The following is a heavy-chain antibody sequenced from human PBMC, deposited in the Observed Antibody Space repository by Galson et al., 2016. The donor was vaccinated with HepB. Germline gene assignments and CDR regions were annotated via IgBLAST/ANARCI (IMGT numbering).Heavy chain of an antibody. Sequence: SLRLSCAASGFTFSDYYMSWIRQAPGKGLEWVSYLSGSSDYRNFADSVRGRFTVSRDNVKNSLHLQLSNLRAEDTAVYYCARGLVIDALLNFDFWGQGTLVNVTS. V-gene: IGHV3-11*06. CDR2: LSGSSDYR. CDR1: GFTFSDYY. D-gene: IGHD2-21*01. CDR3: ARGLVIDALLNFDF. J-gene: IGHJ4*02.